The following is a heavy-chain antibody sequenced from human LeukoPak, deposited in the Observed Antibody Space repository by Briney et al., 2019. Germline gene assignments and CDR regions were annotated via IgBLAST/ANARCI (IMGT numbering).Heavy chain of an antibody. CDR1: GGSISSYY. Sequence: SSETLSLTCTVSGGSISSYYWSWIRQPPGKGLEWIGYIYYNGNTNYNPSLKSRVTISVDTSRNQFSLKLNSLTAADTAVYYCVGGKLWLSFDSWGQGTLVTVSS. J-gene: IGHJ4*02. CDR2: IYYNGNT. D-gene: IGHD3-22*01. V-gene: IGHV4-59*03. CDR3: VGGKLWLSFDS.